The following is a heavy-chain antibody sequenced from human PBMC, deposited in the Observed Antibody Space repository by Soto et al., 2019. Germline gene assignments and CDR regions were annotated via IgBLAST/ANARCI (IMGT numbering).Heavy chain of an antibody. D-gene: IGHD4-17*01. CDR1: GFTFTSYA. Sequence: GGSLRLSCAASGFTFTSYALSWVRQAPGKGLEWVAATSYDASNKYYADSVKGRFTISRDNSKNTLDLQMNSLGGDDTAVYYCAGVFYGGDSVNNYWGQGTLVTVSS. V-gene: IGHV3-30-3*01. CDR3: AGVFYGGDSVNNY. CDR2: TSYDASNK. J-gene: IGHJ4*02.